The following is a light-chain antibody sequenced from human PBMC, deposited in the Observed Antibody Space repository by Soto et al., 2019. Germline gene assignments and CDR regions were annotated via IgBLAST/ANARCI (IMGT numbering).Light chain of an antibody. J-gene: IGKJ2*01. CDR1: QNVSNW. CDR2: KAS. Sequence: DVAMTQSPSTLPTSIGDRVTINCRASQNVSNWLAWYQQKPGKAPKLLIYKASRLESAVPSRFSAGGSGTAFTLTINSLQSDDFATYFCQQYSKESTFGQGTKLEIK. CDR3: QQYSKEST. V-gene: IGKV1-5*03.